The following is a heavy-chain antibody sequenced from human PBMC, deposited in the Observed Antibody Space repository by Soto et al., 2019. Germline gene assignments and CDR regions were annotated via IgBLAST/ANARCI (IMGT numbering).Heavy chain of an antibody. CDR2: INDSGST. V-gene: IGHV4-34*01. Sequence: PSETMSLTCAVSGGSFRGSFWSWIRQSPDKGLEWIGEINDSGSTYYTPSFKSRLTISVDTSKRQISLTLTSVTAADSAVYYCSGGDFWGQGARVTVSS. J-gene: IGHJ4*02. CDR3: SGGDF. CDR1: GGSFRGSF.